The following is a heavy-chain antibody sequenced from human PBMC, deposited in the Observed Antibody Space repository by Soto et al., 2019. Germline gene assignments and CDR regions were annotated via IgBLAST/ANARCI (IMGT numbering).Heavy chain of an antibody. V-gene: IGHV4-59*01. CDR2: IYYSGST. J-gene: IGHJ3*02. D-gene: IGHD2-15*01. CDR1: GGSISSYY. Sequence: SETLSLTCTVSGGSISSYYWSWIRQPPGKGLEWIGYIYYSGSTNYNPSLKSRVTISVDTSKNQFSLKLSSVTAADTAVYYCAREGYCSGGSCYSEPPGDETDAFDIWGQGTMVTVSS. CDR3: AREGYCSGGSCYSEPPGDETDAFDI.